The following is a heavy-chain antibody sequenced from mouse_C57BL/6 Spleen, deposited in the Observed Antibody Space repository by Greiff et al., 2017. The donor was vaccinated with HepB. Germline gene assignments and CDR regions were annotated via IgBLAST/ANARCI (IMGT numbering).Heavy chain of an antibody. CDR1: GYAFSSSW. Sequence: VQLQESGPELVKPGASVKISCKASGYAFSSSWMNWVKQRPGKGLEWIGRIYPGDGDTNYNGKFKGKATLTADKSSSTAYMQLSSLTSEDSAVYFCASGGYDEDYAMDYWGQGTSVTVSS. CDR2: IYPGDGDT. CDR3: ASGGYDEDYAMDY. V-gene: IGHV1-82*01. J-gene: IGHJ4*01. D-gene: IGHD2-12*01.